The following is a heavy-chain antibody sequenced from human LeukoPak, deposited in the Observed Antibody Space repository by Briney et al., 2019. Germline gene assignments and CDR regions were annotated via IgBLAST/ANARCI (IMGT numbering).Heavy chain of an antibody. CDR2: IYYSGST. J-gene: IGHJ4*02. CDR1: GGSISSSSYY. Sequence: SETLSLTCTVSGGSISSSSYYWGWIRQPPGKGLEWIGSIYYSGSTYYNPSLKSRVTIPVDTSKNQFSLKLSSVTAADTAVYYCARGGGSYGRIFDYWGQGTLVTVSS. CDR3: ARGGGSYGRIFDY. V-gene: IGHV4-39*01. D-gene: IGHD5-18*01.